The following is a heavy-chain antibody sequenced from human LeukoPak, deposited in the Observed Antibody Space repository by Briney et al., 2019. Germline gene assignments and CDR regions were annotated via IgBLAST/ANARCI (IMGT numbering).Heavy chain of an antibody. J-gene: IGHJ4*02. CDR3: ARAAAFKQLVPYYFDY. V-gene: IGHV1-69*01. CDR1: GGTFSSYA. CDR2: IIPIFGTA. Sequence: GASVKVSCKASGGTFSSYAISWVRQAPGQGLEWMGGIIPIFGTANYAQKFQGRVTITADESTSTAYMELSSLRSEDTAVYYCARAAAFKQLVPYYFDYWGQGTLVTVSS. D-gene: IGHD6-6*01.